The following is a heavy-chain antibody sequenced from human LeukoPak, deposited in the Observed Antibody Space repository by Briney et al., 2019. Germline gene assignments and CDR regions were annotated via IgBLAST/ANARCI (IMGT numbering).Heavy chain of an antibody. CDR3: ARRSGLRDFDY. J-gene: IGHJ4*02. CDR1: GGSISSGGYY. CDR2: IYYSGST. D-gene: IGHD5-12*01. Sequence: SQTLSLTCTVSGGSISSGGYYWSWIRQHPGKGLEWIGYIYYSGSTDYNPSLKSRLTISVDTSKNQFSLKLSSVTAADTAVYYCARRSGLRDFDYWGQGTLVTVSS. V-gene: IGHV4-31*03.